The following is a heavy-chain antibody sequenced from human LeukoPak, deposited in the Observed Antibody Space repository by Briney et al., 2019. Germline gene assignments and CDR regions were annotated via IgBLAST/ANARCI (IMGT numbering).Heavy chain of an antibody. CDR1: GGSISSSSYY. D-gene: IGHD3-10*01. CDR2: IYYSGST. Sequence: SETLSLTCTVSGGSISSSSYYWGWTRQPPGKGLEWIGSIYYSGSTYYNPSLKSRVTISVDTSKNQFSLKLSSVTAADTAVYYCARLPPDETMVRGVITGFDYWGQGTLVTVSS. J-gene: IGHJ4*02. V-gene: IGHV4-39*01. CDR3: ARLPPDETMVRGVITGFDY.